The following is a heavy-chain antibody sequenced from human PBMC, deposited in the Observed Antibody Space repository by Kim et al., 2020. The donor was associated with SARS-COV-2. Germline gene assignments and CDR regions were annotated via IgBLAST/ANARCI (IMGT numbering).Heavy chain of an antibody. Sequence: YYTPSLKSRVTISVDTSKNQFSLKLGSVTDATVYYCARHGCTGGVCYFDPWGQGTLVTVSS. V-gene: IGHV4-30-2*03. D-gene: IGHD2-8*02. J-gene: IGHJ5*02. CDR3: ARHGCTGGVCYFDP.